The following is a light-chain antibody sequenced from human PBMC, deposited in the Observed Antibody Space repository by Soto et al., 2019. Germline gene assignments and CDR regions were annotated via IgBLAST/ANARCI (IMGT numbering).Light chain of an antibody. V-gene: IGKV3-20*01. J-gene: IGKJ1*01. CDR2: GAS. CDR1: QSVSSY. Sequence: EKVLTQSPGTLSLSPGERATLSCRASQSVSSYLAWYQQKPGQAPRLLIYGASSRATGIPDRFSGSGSGTDFTLTISRLEPDDFAVYYCQQYGSSPKTFGKGTKVDIK. CDR3: QQYGSSPKT.